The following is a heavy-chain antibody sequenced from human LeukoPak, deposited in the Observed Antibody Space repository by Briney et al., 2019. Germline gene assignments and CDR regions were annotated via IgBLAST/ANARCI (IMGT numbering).Heavy chain of an antibody. CDR3: ARNYYYDSSGYYSGVIDY. J-gene: IGHJ4*02. D-gene: IGHD3-22*01. Sequence: GGSLRLSCAASGFTFSSYSMNWVRQAPGKGLEWVSYISSSSSTIYYADSVKGRFTISRDNAKNSLYLQMNSLRAEDTAVYYCARNYYYDSSGYYSGVIDYWGQGTLVTVSS. V-gene: IGHV3-48*01. CDR1: GFTFSSYS. CDR2: ISSSSSTI.